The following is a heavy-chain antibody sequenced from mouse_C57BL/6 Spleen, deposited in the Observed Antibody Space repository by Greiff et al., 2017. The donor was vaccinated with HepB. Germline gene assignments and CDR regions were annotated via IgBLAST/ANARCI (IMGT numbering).Heavy chain of an antibody. Sequence: EVMLVESGGGLVKPGGSLKLSCAASGFTFSDYGMHWVRQAPEKGLEWVAYISSGSSTIYYADTVKGRFTISSDNAKNTLFLQMTSLRAEETAMYYCARRDYVCDGGVHYRREGTTLSVSP. CDR3: ARRDYVCDGGVHY. V-gene: IGHV5-17*01. CDR1: GFTFSDYG. D-gene: IGHD2-2*01. CDR2: ISSGSSTI. J-gene: IGHJ2*01.